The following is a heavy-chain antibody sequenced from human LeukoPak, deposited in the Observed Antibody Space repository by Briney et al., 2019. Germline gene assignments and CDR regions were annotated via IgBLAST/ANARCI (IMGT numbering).Heavy chain of an antibody. CDR2: IRGSGGAT. CDR3: AKGHTDSGTGFDY. D-gene: IGHD4-17*01. CDR1: GFSFSGYA. J-gene: IGHJ4*02. Sequence: GGSLRLSCAASGFSFSGYAMSWVRHAPGKGLEWVSSIRGSGGATNYADSVKGLFTISRDNSMNTLYLEVSNLRVEDTAVYYCAKGHTDSGTGFDYWGQGTLVTVSS. V-gene: IGHV3-23*01.